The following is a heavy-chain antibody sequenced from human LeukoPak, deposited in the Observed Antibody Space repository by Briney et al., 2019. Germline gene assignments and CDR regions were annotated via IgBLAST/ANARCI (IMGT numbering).Heavy chain of an antibody. CDR2: IYYSGST. V-gene: IGHV4-59*01. CDR3: ARVSRGYSGYGNYYYYMDV. Sequence: SETLSLTCTVSDGSISSYYWSWIRQPPGKGLEWIGYIYYSGSTNYNPSLKSRVTISVDTSKNQFSLKLSSVTAADTAVYYCARVSRGYSGYGNYYYYMDVWGKGTTVTVSS. CDR1: DGSISSYY. J-gene: IGHJ6*03. D-gene: IGHD5-12*01.